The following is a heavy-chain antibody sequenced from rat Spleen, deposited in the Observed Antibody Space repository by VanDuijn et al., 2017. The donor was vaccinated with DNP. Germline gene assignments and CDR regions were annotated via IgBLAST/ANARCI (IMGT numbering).Heavy chain of an antibody. CDR1: GFTFSDYA. Sequence: EVQLVESGGGLVQPGNSLKLSCAASGFTFSDYAMAWVRQSPKKGLEGVATIIYDGSSTYYRDSVKGRFTISRDNAILTLYLQMDSLRSEDTATYYCATSSYYGYDYGFAYWGQGVMVTVSS. CDR2: IIYDGSST. D-gene: IGHD1-7*01. CDR3: ATSSYYGYDYGFAY. J-gene: IGHJ2*01. V-gene: IGHV5S10*01.